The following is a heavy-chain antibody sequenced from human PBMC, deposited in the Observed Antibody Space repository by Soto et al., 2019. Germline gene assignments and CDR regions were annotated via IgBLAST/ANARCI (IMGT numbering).Heavy chain of an antibody. D-gene: IGHD2-2*01. CDR2: ISGGGGTT. CDR1: GFTFRNYA. J-gene: IGHJ4*01. Sequence: EVQLLESGGGLVQPGGSLRLSCAASGFTFRNYAMSWARQAPGKGLEWVSGISGGGGTTHYADSGRGRFTTSRDTSKNTLYLQVNSLRVEDTAVYYCPKERSSTSCYAFDYWGHGTLATVSS. V-gene: IGHV3-23*01. CDR3: PKERSSTSCYAFDY.